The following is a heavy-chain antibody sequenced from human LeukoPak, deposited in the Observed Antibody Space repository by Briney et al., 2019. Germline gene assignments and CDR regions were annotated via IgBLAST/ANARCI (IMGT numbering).Heavy chain of an antibody. CDR3: ARSVVYSYGHPYYFDY. CDR1: GFTFSSYH. J-gene: IGHJ4*02. Sequence: GGSLRLSCEVSGFTFSSYHMNWVRQAPGKGLEWVSSISSSSRYIYYADSMTGRFTISRDNAKNSLYLQMHSLRAEDTAVYYCARSVVYSYGHPYYFDYWGQGTLVTVSS. D-gene: IGHD5-18*01. CDR2: ISSSSRYI. V-gene: IGHV3-21*01.